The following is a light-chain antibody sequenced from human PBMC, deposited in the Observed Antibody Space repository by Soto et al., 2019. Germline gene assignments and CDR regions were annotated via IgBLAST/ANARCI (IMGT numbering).Light chain of an antibody. V-gene: IGLV2-14*03. CDR2: HVT. CDR3: SSYTSSTAYI. CDR1: SSDVGGYSY. J-gene: IGLJ1*01. Sequence: QYVLTQPASVSGSPGQSITISCTGTSSDVGGYSYVSWYQQHPGDAPKLMIYHVTNRPSGVSDRFSGSKSGNTASLTISGLQAEDEADYYCSSYTSSTAYIFGTGTKLTVL.